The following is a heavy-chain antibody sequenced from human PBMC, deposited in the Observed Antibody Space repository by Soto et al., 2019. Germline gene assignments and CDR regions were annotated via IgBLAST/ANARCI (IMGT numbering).Heavy chain of an antibody. V-gene: IGHV3-33*01. CDR1: GFTFSSYG. J-gene: IGHJ4*02. D-gene: IGHD2-15*01. CDR3: ARDVGCSGGSCYTPLSWYFDY. Sequence: QVQLVESGGGVVQPGRSLRLSCAASGFTFSSYGMHWVRQAPGKGLEWVAVIWYDGSNKYYAESVKGRFTISRDNSKNTLYLQMNSQRADDTAVYYCARDVGCSGGSCYTPLSWYFDYWGQGTLVTVSS. CDR2: IWYDGSNK.